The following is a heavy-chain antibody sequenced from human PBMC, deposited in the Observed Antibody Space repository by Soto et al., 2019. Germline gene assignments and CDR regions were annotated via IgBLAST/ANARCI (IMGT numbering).Heavy chain of an antibody. CDR1: GFTFSNYG. CDR2: VSWDGRVQ. J-gene: IGHJ4*02. D-gene: IGHD4-4*01. V-gene: IGHV3-30*18. Sequence: QVQLVESGGGVVLPGRSLRLSCAASGFTFSNYGMQWFRQPPGQGLEWVAVVSWDGRVQYYADSVKGRFTISRDNSGNTVPLQMNSLRPEDTAVYYCGKDATVNIAHHFDYWGQGTLVTVSS. CDR3: GKDATVNIAHHFDY.